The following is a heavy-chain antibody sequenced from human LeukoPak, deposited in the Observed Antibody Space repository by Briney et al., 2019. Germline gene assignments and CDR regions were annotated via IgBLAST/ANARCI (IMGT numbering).Heavy chain of an antibody. Sequence: GRSLRLSCAASGFTFSSYGMHWVRQAPGKGLEWVAVIWYDGSNKYYEDSVKGRFTISRDNSKNTLYLQMNSLRAEDTAVYYCARVMDGDGFSPDYWGQGTLVTVSS. CDR3: ARVMDGDGFSPDY. CDR2: IWYDGSNK. V-gene: IGHV3-33*01. CDR1: GFTFSSYG. D-gene: IGHD5-24*01. J-gene: IGHJ4*02.